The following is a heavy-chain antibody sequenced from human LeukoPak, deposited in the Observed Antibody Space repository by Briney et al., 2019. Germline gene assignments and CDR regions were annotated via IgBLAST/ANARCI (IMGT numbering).Heavy chain of an antibody. V-gene: IGHV1-2*02. D-gene: IGHD3-22*01. CDR2: MNPKSGVT. CDR3: ARALGNYYDSTVYQAY. CDR1: GYTFTDYY. Sequence: GASMKVSCNTSGYTFTDYYIHWVRQAPGQGLEWMGWMNPKSGVTNYAQNFQDRVTLTSDTSISTAYMDLSGLTSGDTAVYYCARALGNYYDSTVYQAYWGQGHLVTVSS. J-gene: IGHJ4*02.